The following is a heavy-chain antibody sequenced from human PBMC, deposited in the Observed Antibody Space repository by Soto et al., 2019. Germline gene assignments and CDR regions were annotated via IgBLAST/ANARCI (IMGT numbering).Heavy chain of an antibody. J-gene: IGHJ6*03. CDR2: ISGSGGST. CDR3: AKDVLDCSGGSCYGSYYYYMDV. Sequence: GGSLRLSCAASGFTFSSYAMSWVRQAPGKGLEWVSAISGSGGSTYYADSVKGRFNISRDNSKNTLYLQMNSLRGEDTAVYYCAKDVLDCSGGSCYGSYYYYMDVWGKGTTVTVSS. CDR1: GFTFSSYA. V-gene: IGHV3-23*01. D-gene: IGHD2-15*01.